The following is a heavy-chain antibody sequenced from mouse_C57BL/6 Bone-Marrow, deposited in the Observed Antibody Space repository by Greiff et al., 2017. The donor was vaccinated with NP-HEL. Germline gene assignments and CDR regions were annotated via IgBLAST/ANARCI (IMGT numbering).Heavy chain of an antibody. V-gene: IGHV5-9-1*02. CDR2: ISSGGDYL. CDR1: GFTFSSYA. D-gene: IGHD1-1*01. Sequence: DVMLVESGEGLVKPGGSLKLSCAASGFTFSSYAMSWVRQTPEKRLEWVAYISSGGDYLYYADTVKGRFTISRDNARNTLYLQMSSLKSEDTAMYYCTRDLDYGSSPFAYWGQGTLVTVSA. J-gene: IGHJ3*01. CDR3: TRDLDYGSSPFAY.